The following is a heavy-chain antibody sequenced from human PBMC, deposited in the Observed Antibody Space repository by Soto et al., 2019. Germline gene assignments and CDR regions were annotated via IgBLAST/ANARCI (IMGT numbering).Heavy chain of an antibody. CDR1: GFTFSNTG. Sequence: EVQLMESGGGLVKPGGSLRLSCAASGFTFSNTGMNWVRQAPGKGLEWVARIKSKTDGGTTDYAAPVKGRFTISRDDSKNMLYLQMNSLETEDTAVYYCISGAIRFGGQGTLVTVSS. CDR3: ISGAIRF. CDR2: IKSKTDGGTT. D-gene: IGHD3-10*01. J-gene: IGHJ4*02. V-gene: IGHV3-15*07.